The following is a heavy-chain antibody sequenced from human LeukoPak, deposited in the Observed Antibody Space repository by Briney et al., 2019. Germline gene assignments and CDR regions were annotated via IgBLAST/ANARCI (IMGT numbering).Heavy chain of an antibody. J-gene: IGHJ4*02. CDR1: GGSISSYY. CDR3: ARSPPLEGELISFDY. V-gene: IGHV4-4*07. CDR2: IYTSGST. Sequence: SETLSLTCTVSGGSISSYYWSWIRQPAGKGLEWIGRIYTSGSTNYNPSLKSRVTMSVDTSKNQFSLKLSSVTAADTAVYYCARSPPLEGELISFDYWGQGTLVTVSS. D-gene: IGHD1-26*01.